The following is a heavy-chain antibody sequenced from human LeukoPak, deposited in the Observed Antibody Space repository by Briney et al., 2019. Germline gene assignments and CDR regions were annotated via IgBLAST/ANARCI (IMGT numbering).Heavy chain of an antibody. J-gene: IGHJ5*02. D-gene: IGHD5-18*01. Sequence: GRSLRLSCAASGFTFDDYAMHWVRHAPGKGLEWVSGISWNSGSIGYADSVKGRFTISRDNAKNSLYLQMNSLRAEDTALYYCAKGARIQLWHNWFDPWGQGTLVTVSS. CDR1: GFTFDDYA. CDR2: ISWNSGSI. V-gene: IGHV3-9*01. CDR3: AKGARIQLWHNWFDP.